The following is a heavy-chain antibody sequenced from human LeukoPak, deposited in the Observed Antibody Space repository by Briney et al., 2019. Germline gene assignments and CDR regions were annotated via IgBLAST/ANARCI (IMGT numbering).Heavy chain of an antibody. V-gene: IGHV4-4*09. J-gene: IGHJ4*02. D-gene: IGHD3-3*01. CDR3: ARHGGSGSFDS. CDR2: IYSARNT. CDR1: GGSVSMYY. Sequence: SETLSLTCTVSGGSVSMYYWSWIRQPPGKGLEWIQIIYSARNTNYKPSVKSRVTISVHPSKGQFSLNLRSVTAADTAVHYCARHGGSGSFDSWGEGTLVTVS.